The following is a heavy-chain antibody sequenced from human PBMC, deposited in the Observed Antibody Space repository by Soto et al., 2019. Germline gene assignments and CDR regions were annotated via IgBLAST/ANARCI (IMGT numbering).Heavy chain of an antibody. CDR3: ATGGLRVVFPLCSGGSCYFWFDP. CDR1: GYTLTELS. J-gene: IGHJ5*02. Sequence: ASVKVSCKVSGYTLTELSMHWVRQAPGKGLEWMGGFDPEDGETIYAQKFQGRVTMTEDTSTDTAYMELSSLRSEDTAVYYCATGGLRVVFPLCSGGSCYFWFDPWGQGTLVTVSS. CDR2: FDPEDGET. V-gene: IGHV1-24*01. D-gene: IGHD2-15*01.